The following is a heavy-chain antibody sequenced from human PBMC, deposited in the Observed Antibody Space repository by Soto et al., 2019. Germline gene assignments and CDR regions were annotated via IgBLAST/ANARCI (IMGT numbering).Heavy chain of an antibody. CDR1: GGTFSSYA. CDR3: VRRDFYDSRGFDAFYI. J-gene: IGHJ3*02. CDR2: IIPIFGTA. V-gene: IGHV1-69*01. Sequence: QVQLVQSGAEVKKPGSSVKVSCKASGGTFSSYAISWVRQAPGQGLEWMGGIIPIFGTANYAQKFQGRVTITADESTSTAYMGLSSLRSEDTAVYYCVRRDFYDSRGFDAFYIWGQRKKVPGSS. D-gene: IGHD3-22*01.